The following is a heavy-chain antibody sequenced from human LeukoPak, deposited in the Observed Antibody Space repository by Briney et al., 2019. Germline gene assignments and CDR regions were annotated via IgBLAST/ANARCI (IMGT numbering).Heavy chain of an antibody. CDR1: GFTFSSYA. J-gene: IGHJ4*02. CDR2: ISGSGGST. D-gene: IGHD6-19*01. V-gene: IGHV3-23*01. Sequence: GGSLRLSCAASGFTFSSYAMSWVRQAPGKGLEWVSAISGSGGSTYYADSVKGRSTISRDNSKNTLYLQMNSLRAEDTAVYYCAKDSEQWLVLGYFDYWGQGTLVTVSS. CDR3: AKDSEQWLVLGYFDY.